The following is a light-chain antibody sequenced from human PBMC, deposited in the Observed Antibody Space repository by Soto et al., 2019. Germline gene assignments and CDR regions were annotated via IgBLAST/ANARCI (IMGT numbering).Light chain of an antibody. CDR2: GAS. J-gene: IGKJ5*01. V-gene: IGKV3-15*01. CDR3: QQYNNWPIT. Sequence: EIVMTQSPATLSVSPVERATLSCRASQSVSSNLAWYQQTPGQAPRLLIYGASTRATGIPARFSGSGSGTEFTLTISSLQSEDFAVYYCQQYNNWPITCGQGTRLEIK. CDR1: QSVSSN.